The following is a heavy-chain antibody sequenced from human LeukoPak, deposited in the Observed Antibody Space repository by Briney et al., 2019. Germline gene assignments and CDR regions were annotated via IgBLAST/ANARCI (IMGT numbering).Heavy chain of an antibody. J-gene: IGHJ4*02. D-gene: IGHD5-18*01. V-gene: IGHV4-59*01. CDR2: IYYSGNT. CDR3: ARVGYSSDFDY. CDR1: GGSIRSFY. Sequence: SETLTLTCSVSGGSIRSFYWSWIRQPPGKGLEWIAYIYYSGNTTYNPSLKSRLSISVDTSKSQFSLRLTSVPPADTAVYYCARVGYSSDFDYWGQGILATVSS.